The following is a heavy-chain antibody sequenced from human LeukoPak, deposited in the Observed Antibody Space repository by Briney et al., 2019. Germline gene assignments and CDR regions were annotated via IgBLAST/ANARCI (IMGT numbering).Heavy chain of an antibody. D-gene: IGHD4-11*01. J-gene: IGHJ4*02. CDR2: INQDDSQI. Sequence: GGSLRLSCAASGFTFNKYWLTWVRQAPGKGLEWVANINQDDSQIYYLESVEGRFTITRDNAKNSLHLQMNSLRAEDTAVYYCAKAALLGLHLDYWGQGTLVTVSS. CDR1: GFTFNKYW. V-gene: IGHV3-7*01. CDR3: AKAALLGLHLDY.